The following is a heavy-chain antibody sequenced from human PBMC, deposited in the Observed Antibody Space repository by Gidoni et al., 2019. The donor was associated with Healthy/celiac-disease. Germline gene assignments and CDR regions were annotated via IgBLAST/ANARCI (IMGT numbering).Heavy chain of an antibody. D-gene: IGHD3-22*01. CDR2: INHSGST. Sequence: GLLKPSETLSLTCAVYGGSFSGYYWSWIRQPPGKGLEWIGEINHSGSTNYNPSLKSRVTISVDTSKNQFSLKLSSVTAADTAVYYCARAGKTTNNYYDGSGYYYLFFDYWGQGTLVTVSS. J-gene: IGHJ4*02. CDR1: GGSFSGYY. V-gene: IGHV4-34*01. CDR3: ARAGKTTNNYYDGSGYYYLFFDY.